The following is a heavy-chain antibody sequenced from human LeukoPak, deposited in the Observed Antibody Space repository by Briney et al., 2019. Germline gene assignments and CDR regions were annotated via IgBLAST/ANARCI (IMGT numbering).Heavy chain of an antibody. CDR1: GGSISSYY. D-gene: IGHD6-19*01. CDR2: IYYSGST. J-gene: IGHJ6*02. Sequence: SETLSLTCTVSGGSISSYYWSWIRQPPGKGLEWIGYIYYSGSTNYNPSLKSRVTISVDTSKNQFSLKLSSVTAADTAVYYCARHSREGQWLVPHYYYGMDVWGQGTTVTVSS. V-gene: IGHV4-59*08. CDR3: ARHSREGQWLVPHYYYGMDV.